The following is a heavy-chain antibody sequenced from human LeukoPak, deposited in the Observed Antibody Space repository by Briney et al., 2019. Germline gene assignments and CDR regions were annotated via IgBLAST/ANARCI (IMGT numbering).Heavy chain of an antibody. CDR1: GGSISSYY. CDR2: IYTSGST. CDR3: ARCDSSGYYYYYMDV. J-gene: IGHJ6*03. D-gene: IGHD3-22*01. Sequence: SETLSLTCTVSGGSISSYYWSWIRQPAGKGLEWIGRIYTSGSTNYNPSLKSRVTMSVDTSKNQFSLKLSSVTAADTAVYYCARCDSSGYYYYYMDVWGKGTTVTVSS. V-gene: IGHV4-4*07.